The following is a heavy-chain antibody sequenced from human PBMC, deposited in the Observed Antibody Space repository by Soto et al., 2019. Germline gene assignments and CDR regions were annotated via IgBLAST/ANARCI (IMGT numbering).Heavy chain of an antibody. J-gene: IGHJ6*02. CDR2: IYYSGST. V-gene: IGHV4-31*03. CDR1: GGSISSGGYY. CDR3: ARGGRRSPAMDV. Sequence: QVQLQESGPGLVRPSQTLSLTCTVSGGSISSGGYYWSWIRQHPGKGLEWIGYIYYSGSTYYNPSLKSRVTISVDTSTNQSSLKLSSVTAADTAVYYCARGGRRSPAMDVWGQGTTVTVSS.